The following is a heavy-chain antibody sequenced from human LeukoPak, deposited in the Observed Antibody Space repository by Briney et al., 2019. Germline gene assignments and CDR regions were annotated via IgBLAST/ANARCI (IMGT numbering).Heavy chain of an antibody. CDR3: ARVGTAMVSDAFDI. CDR2: IIPIFGTA. Sequence: ASVKVSCKASGGTFSSYAISWVRQAPGQGLEWVGRIIPIFGTANYAQKFQGRVTITTDESTSTAYMELSSLRSEDTAVYYCARVGTAMVSDAFDIWGQGTMVTVSS. CDR1: GGTFSSYA. V-gene: IGHV1-69*05. D-gene: IGHD5-18*01. J-gene: IGHJ3*02.